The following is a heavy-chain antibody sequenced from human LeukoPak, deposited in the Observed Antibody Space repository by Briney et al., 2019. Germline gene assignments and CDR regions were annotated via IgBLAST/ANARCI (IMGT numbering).Heavy chain of an antibody. CDR2: IYYSGST. D-gene: IGHD2-2*01. CDR3: ARGQGYQLLTISWVGYFDL. J-gene: IGHJ2*01. V-gene: IGHV4-59*01. Sequence: KPSETLSLTCTVSGGSISSYYWSWIRQPPGKGLEWIGYIYYSGSTNYNPSLKSRVTISVDTSKNQFSLKLSSVTAADTAVYYCARGQGYQLLTISWVGYFDLWGRGTLVTVSS. CDR1: GGSISSYY.